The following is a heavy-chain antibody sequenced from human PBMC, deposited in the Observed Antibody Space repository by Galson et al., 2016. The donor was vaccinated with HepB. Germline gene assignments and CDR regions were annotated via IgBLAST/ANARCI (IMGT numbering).Heavy chain of an antibody. CDR3: AKGGRIYCSSASCHDHFHY. V-gene: IGHV3-30*18. CDR1: GFTFSSYG. CDR2: ISYDGSNK. D-gene: IGHD2-2*01. Sequence: SLRLSCAASGFTFSSYGVHWVRQAPGEGLEWVAFISYDGSNKKYADSVKGRFTISRDNSKKTLYLQMNSLRAEDTAVYYCAKGGRIYCSSASCHDHFHYWGQGTLVTVSS. J-gene: IGHJ4*02.